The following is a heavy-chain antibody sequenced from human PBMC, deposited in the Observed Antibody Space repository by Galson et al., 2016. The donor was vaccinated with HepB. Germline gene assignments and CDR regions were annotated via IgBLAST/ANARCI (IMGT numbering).Heavy chain of an antibody. V-gene: IGHV3-74*01. CDR1: GFTFRNYW. J-gene: IGHJ4*02. CDR3: ARAHPRSPFGGTDFDY. Sequence: SLRLSCAASGFTFRNYWMHWVRQAPGKGLVWVSRINSAGRTTTYADSVKGRFTISRDNARNTLYLEMTRLRAEDTAGYFRARAHPRSPFGGTDFDYWGQGTLVTVSS. CDR2: INSAGRTT. D-gene: IGHD2/OR15-2a*01.